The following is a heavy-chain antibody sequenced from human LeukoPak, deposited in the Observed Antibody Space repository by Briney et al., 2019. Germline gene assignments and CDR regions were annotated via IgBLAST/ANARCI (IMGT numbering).Heavy chain of an antibody. D-gene: IGHD6-6*01. V-gene: IGHV4-34*01. CDR3: ARGSRRSSIAARAPDY. CDR2: INHSGST. CDR1: GGSFSGYY. J-gene: IGHJ4*02. Sequence: SETLSLTCAVYGGSFSGYYWSWIRQPPGKGLEWSGEINHSGSTNYNPSLKSRVTISVDTSKNQFSLKLSSVTAADTAVYYCARGSRRSSIAARAPDYWGQGTLVTVSS.